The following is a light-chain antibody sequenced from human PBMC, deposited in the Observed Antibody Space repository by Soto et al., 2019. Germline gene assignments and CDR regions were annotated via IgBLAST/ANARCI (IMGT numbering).Light chain of an antibody. CDR1: QSVLYSSNNKNC. CDR3: HQYHSTPYT. V-gene: IGKV4-1*01. J-gene: IGKJ2*01. Sequence: DIVMTQSPDSLAVSLGERATTNCKSSQSVLYSSNNKNCLAWYQQKPGQPPKLLIYWASTRESGVPDRFSGSGSGTDFTLTISSLQAEDVAVYYCHQYHSTPYTFGQGTKLGIK. CDR2: WAS.